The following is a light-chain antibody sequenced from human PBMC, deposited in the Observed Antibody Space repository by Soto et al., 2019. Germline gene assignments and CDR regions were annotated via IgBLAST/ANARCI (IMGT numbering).Light chain of an antibody. CDR1: SSNIGSNY. V-gene: IGLV1-47*01. J-gene: IGLJ1*01. Sequence: QSVLTQPPSASGTPGQRVTISCSGSSSNIGSNYVYWYQQLPGTAPKLLIYRNNQRPSGVPDRFSGSKSGTSASLAISGLQSEDEADYYCATWDDSLNGLFGPGTKVTVL. CDR2: RNN. CDR3: ATWDDSLNGL.